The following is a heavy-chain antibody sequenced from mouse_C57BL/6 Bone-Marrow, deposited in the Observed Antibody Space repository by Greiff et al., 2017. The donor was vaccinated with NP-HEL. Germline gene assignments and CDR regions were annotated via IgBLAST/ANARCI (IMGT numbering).Heavy chain of an antibody. J-gene: IGHJ2*01. D-gene: IGHD2-10*02. Sequence: QVQLQQPGAELVMPGASVKLSCKASGYTFTSYWMHWVKQRPGQGLEWIGEIDPSASYTNYNQKFKGKSTLTVDKSSSTAYMQLSSLTSEDSAVYYCAREEFGNYVYFDYWGQGTTLTVSS. CDR1: GYTFTSYW. V-gene: IGHV1-69*01. CDR2: IDPSASYT. CDR3: AREEFGNYVYFDY.